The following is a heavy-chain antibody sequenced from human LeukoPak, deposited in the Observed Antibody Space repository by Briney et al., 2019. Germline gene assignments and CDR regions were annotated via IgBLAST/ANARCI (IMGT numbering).Heavy chain of an antibody. Sequence: GGSLRLSCAASGFTFSSYNMNWVRQAPGKGLEWVSYISSSSSTIYYADSVKGRFTISRDNSKNTLYLQMNSLRAEDTAVYYCAKGNGHYYYYMDVWGKGTTVTVSS. V-gene: IGHV3-48*01. J-gene: IGHJ6*03. CDR1: GFTFSSYN. D-gene: IGHD2-8*01. CDR2: ISSSSSTI. CDR3: AKGNGHYYYYMDV.